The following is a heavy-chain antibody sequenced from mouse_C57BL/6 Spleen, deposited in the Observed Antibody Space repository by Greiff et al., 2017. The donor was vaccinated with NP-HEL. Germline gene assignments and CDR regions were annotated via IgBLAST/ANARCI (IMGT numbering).Heavy chain of an antibody. CDR2: IDPADSDT. CDR3: ARSYGNYGGDY. Sequence: VQLQQPGAELVRPGSSVKLSCKASGYTFTSYWMHWVTQRPIQGLEWIGNIDPADSDTHYNQKFKDKATLTVDKSSSTAYMQLSILTSEDSAVYYCARSYGNYGGDYWGQGTTLTVSA. J-gene: IGHJ2*01. CDR1: GYTFTSYW. V-gene: IGHV1-52*01. D-gene: IGHD2-1*01.